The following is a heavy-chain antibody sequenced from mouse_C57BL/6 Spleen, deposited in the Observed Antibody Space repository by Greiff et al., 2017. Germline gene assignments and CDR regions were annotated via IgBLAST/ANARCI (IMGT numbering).Heavy chain of an antibody. J-gene: IGHJ2*01. CDR3: ARPTTVPDYFDY. CDR1: GFTFSCYG. D-gene: IGHD1-1*01. CDR2: ISSGGGYT. V-gene: IGHV5-6*01. Sequence: EVMLMESGGDLVKPGGSLKLSCAASGFTFSCYGMSWVRQPPDKRLEWVATISSGGGYTYYPATVKGRFTIYRDNAKNTLYLQMSSLKSEDTAMYYCARPTTVPDYFDYWGQGTTLTVSS.